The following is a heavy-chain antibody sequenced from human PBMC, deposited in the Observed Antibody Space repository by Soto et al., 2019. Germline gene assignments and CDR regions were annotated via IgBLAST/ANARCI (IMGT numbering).Heavy chain of an antibody. V-gene: IGHV4-30-4*01. CDR3: ARGRYCLTGRCFPNWFDS. Sequence: SETLSLTCSVAGDSISTVDYFWAWIRQPPGQALEYIGYIYKSTTTYYNPSFESRVAISLDTSKSQFSLNVTSVTAADTAVYFCARGRYCLTGRCFPNWFDSWGQGTLVTVSS. CDR2: IYKSTTT. CDR1: GDSISTVDYF. D-gene: IGHD2-15*01. J-gene: IGHJ5*01.